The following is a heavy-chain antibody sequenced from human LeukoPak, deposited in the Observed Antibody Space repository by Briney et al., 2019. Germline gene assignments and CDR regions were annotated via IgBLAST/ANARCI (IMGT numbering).Heavy chain of an antibody. CDR1: GYTFTGYY. J-gene: IGHJ6*03. Sequence: ASVKVSCKASGYTFTGYYMHWVRQAPGQGLEWMGWINPNSGGTNYAQKFQGRVTMTRDTSISTAYMELSRLRSDDTAVYYCASGYYYDSSSYPYYMDVWGKGTTVTVSS. CDR3: ASGYYYDSSSYPYYMDV. D-gene: IGHD3-22*01. CDR2: INPNSGGT. V-gene: IGHV1-2*02.